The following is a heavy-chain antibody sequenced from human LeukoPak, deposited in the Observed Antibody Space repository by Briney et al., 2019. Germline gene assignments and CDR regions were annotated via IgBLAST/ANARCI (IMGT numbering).Heavy chain of an antibody. CDR3: AGLGSYHDF. J-gene: IGHJ4*02. D-gene: IGHD1-26*01. V-gene: IGHV4-4*09. Sequence: SETLSLTCTVSGGSISHFYWSWIRQTPEKGLEWMGHVHTSGGSTYYPSPKTRLTMSIDTSRSPLSLKLTSVTAADTAVYFCAGLGSYHDFWGQGALVTVSS. CDR2: VHTSGGS. CDR1: GGSISHFY.